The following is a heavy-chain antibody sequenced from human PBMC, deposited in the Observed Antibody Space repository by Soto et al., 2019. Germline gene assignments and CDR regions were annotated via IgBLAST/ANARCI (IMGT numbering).Heavy chain of an antibody. CDR1: GFTCSSCS. Sequence: PXGSLRLSCAASGFTCSSCSMSWVRQAPGKGLEWVSAISGSGGSTYYADSVKGRFTISRDNSKNTLYLQMNSLRAEDTAVYYCAKSHGRSGWRGWFDSWGQGTLVTVSS. D-gene: IGHD6-19*01. CDR3: AKSHGRSGWRGWFDS. CDR2: ISGSGGST. V-gene: IGHV3-23*01. J-gene: IGHJ5*01.